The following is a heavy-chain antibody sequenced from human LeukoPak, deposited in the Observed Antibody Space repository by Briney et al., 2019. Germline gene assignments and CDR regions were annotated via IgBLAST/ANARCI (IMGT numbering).Heavy chain of an antibody. CDR3: TTDRVVVVAVTRLDY. D-gene: IGHD2-15*01. CDR2: IRSKIDGGTT. CDR1: GXTFSNAW. J-gene: IGHJ4*02. Sequence: GGSLRLSCAASGXTFSNAWMSWVRQAPGKGLEWVGRIRSKIDGGTTDYAAPVKGRFTISRDVSKNMLYLEMNSLRTEDTAVYYCTTDRVVVVAVTRLDYWGQGTLVTVSS. V-gene: IGHV3-15*01.